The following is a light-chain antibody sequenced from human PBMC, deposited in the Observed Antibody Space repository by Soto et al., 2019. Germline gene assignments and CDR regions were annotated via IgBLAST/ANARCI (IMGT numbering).Light chain of an antibody. CDR1: QSLLQRDGNNH. CDR2: LAS. V-gene: IGKV2-28*01. CDR3: MQLLQTPWT. J-gene: IGKJ1*01. Sequence: DIVLTQSPLSLPVTPGEPASISCRSSQSLLQRDGNNHLDWYLQKPGQSPQLLISLASNRASGVPERFSGGGTGTDFTLKISRVEAEDVGIHYCMQLLQTPWTFGQGTQVDIX.